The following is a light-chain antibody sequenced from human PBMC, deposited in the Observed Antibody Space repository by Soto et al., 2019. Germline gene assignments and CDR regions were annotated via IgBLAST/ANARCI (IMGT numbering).Light chain of an antibody. Sequence: QSVLTQPASVSGSPGQSITISCTGTSSDVGAFKYVSWYQQHPGKAPKLMIYEVSRRPSGVSNRFSASKSGNTASLTISGLQAEDEADYYFSSYTSSSTWVFGGGTQLTVL. CDR3: SSYTSSSTWV. V-gene: IGLV2-14*01. CDR1: SSDVGAFKY. CDR2: EVS. J-gene: IGLJ7*01.